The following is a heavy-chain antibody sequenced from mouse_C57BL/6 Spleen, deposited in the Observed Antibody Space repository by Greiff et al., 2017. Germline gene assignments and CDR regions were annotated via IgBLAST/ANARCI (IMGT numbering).Heavy chain of an antibody. CDR3: TRDRDSNYLAWFAY. V-gene: IGHV5-9-1*02. CDR2: ISSGGDYI. Sequence: EVKVEESGEGLVKPGGSLKLSCAASGFTFSSYAMSWVRQTPEKRLEWVAYISSGGDYIYYADTVKGRFTISRDNARNTLYLQMSSLKSEDTAMYYCTRDRDSNYLAWFAYWGQGTLVTVSA. CDR1: GFTFSSYA. J-gene: IGHJ3*01. D-gene: IGHD2-5*01.